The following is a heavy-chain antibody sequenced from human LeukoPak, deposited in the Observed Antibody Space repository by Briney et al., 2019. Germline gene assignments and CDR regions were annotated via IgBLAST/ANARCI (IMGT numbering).Heavy chain of an antibody. D-gene: IGHD2/OR15-2a*01. Sequence: GRSLRLSCATSGFTFSAYGMHWVRQAPGKGLEWVAVVSFDGNNKYYADSVKGRFTISRDNSKTTLYLQMNSLRTEDTAVYYCAKEAAAAQNRGSFVDYWGQGTLVTVSS. V-gene: IGHV3-30*18. CDR2: VSFDGNNK. J-gene: IGHJ4*02. CDR1: GFTFSAYG. CDR3: AKEAAAAQNRGSFVDY.